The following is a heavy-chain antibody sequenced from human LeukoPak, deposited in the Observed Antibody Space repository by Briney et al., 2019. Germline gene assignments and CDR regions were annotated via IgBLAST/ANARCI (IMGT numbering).Heavy chain of an antibody. CDR1: GGSISSSNW. Sequence: PSETLSLTCAVSGGSISSSNWWSWVRQPPGKGLEWIGEIYHSGSTNYNPSLKSRVTISVDTSKNQFSLKLSSVTAADTAVYYCARGGTSGSYYKYWGQGTLVTVSS. CDR3: ARGGTSGSYYKY. J-gene: IGHJ4*02. D-gene: IGHD1-1*01. V-gene: IGHV4-4*02. CDR2: IYHSGST.